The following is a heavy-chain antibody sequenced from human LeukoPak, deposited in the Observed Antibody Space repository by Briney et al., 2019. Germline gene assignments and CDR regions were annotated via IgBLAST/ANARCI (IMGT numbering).Heavy chain of an antibody. V-gene: IGHV3-30*02. CDR3: AKGPLGVEHSTHRFDF. Sequence: GGSLRLSCAASGFTFSSYGMHWVRQAPGKGLEWVAFIRYDGSNKYYADSVKGRFTISRDNSKNTLYVQMNSLRAEDTAVYYCAKGPLGVEHSTHRFDFWGQGTLVTVSS. CDR2: IRYDGSNK. J-gene: IGHJ4*02. CDR1: GFTFSSYG. D-gene: IGHD1/OR15-1a*01.